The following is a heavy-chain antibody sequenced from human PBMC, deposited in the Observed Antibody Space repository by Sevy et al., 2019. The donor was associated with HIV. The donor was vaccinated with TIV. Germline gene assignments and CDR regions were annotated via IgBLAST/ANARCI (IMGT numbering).Heavy chain of an antibody. CDR2: IHHTGKT. CDR3: SRDHANTNEFEY. CDR1: GGSIISSTYY. D-gene: IGHD2-2*01. J-gene: IGHJ4*02. Sequence: SETLSLTCTVSGGSIISSTYYWDWIRQPPGKGLEWIGNIHHTGKTYYIPSLRSRVTMSVDTSKKQFSLNLNSVTAADTAVYYCSRDHANTNEFEYWGRGTLVTVSS. V-gene: IGHV4-39*02.